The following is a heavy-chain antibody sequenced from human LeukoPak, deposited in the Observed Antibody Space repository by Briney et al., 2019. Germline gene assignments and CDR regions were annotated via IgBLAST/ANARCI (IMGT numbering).Heavy chain of an antibody. CDR2: VDPEDGET. D-gene: IGHD3-10*01. V-gene: IGHV1-69-2*01. J-gene: IGHJ4*02. CDR3: ATISEPITMVRGVINTPADY. CDR1: GYTFTDYY. Sequence: ASVKVSCKVSGYTFTDYYMHWVRQAPGKGLEWMGLVDPEDGETIYAEKFQGRVTITADTSTDTAYMELSSLRSEDTAVYYCATISEPITMVRGVINTPADYWGQGTLVTVSS.